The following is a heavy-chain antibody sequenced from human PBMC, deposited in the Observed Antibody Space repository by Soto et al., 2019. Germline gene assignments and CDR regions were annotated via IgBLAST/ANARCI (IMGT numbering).Heavy chain of an antibody. CDR2: ISGSGGST. Sequence: EVQLLESGGGLVQPGRSLRLSCAASGFTFSSYAMSWVRQAPGKGLEWVSAISGSGGSTYYADSVKGRFTISRDNSKNTLYVQMESRRAEDTAVYYCAKEKGIWNDAGQFDYWGPGTLVTVSS. D-gene: IGHD1-1*01. J-gene: IGHJ4*02. V-gene: IGHV3-23*01. CDR1: GFTFSSYA. CDR3: AKEKGIWNDAGQFDY.